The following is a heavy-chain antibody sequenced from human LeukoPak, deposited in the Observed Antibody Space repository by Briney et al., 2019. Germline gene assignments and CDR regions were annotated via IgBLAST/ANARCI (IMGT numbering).Heavy chain of an antibody. V-gene: IGHV3-23*01. J-gene: IGHJ6*03. CDR2: ISASGGST. CDR3: AKVMKGSERLTMVRGVIIKTAGLYYMDV. D-gene: IGHD3-10*01. CDR1: GVTLSSYA. Sequence: PGGSLRLSCAATGVTLSSYAMSWVRQPTGEGLERVSSISASGGSTNYADSVKGRFTISRDNSKNTVYLQMTSLRAEDTAVYYCAKVMKGSERLTMVRGVIIKTAGLYYMDVWGKGTTVTVSS.